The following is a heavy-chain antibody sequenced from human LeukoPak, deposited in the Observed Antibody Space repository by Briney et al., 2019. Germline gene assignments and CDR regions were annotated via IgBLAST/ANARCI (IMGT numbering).Heavy chain of an antibody. CDR1: GGSISSSSYY. Sequence: PSETLSLTCTVSGGSISSSSYYWGWIRQPPGKGLEWIGSIYYSGSTYYNPSLKSRVTISVDTSKNQFSLKLSSVTAADTAVYYCARHANPYSSSSLNIDAFDIWGQGTMVTVSS. D-gene: IGHD6-6*01. CDR3: ARHANPYSSSSLNIDAFDI. V-gene: IGHV4-39*01. CDR2: IYYSGST. J-gene: IGHJ3*02.